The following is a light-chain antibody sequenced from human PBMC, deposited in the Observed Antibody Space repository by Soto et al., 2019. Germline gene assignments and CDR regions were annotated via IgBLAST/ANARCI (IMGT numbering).Light chain of an antibody. V-gene: IGKV3-15*01. Sequence: EIVMTQSPATLSVYPGERATLSCRASQSVSSNLAWYQQKPGQAPRLLIYGASTRATGIPARFSGSGSGTEFNLTISSLQSEDFAVYYCQQYNNWPFTFGQGTKLEIK. CDR1: QSVSSN. CDR2: GAS. J-gene: IGKJ2*01. CDR3: QQYNNWPFT.